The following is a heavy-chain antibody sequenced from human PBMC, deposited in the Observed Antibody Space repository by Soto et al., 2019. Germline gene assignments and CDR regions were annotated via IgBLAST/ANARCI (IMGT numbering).Heavy chain of an antibody. Sequence: SVKVSCKASGGTFSSYAISWVRQAPGQGLEWMGGIIPIFGTANYAQKFQGRVTITADESTSTAYMELSSLRSEDTAVYYCARGTDCSSTSCSTPYYYYGMDVWGQGTTVTVSS. CDR2: IIPIFGTA. D-gene: IGHD2-2*01. V-gene: IGHV1-69*13. CDR1: GGTFSSYA. CDR3: ARGTDCSSTSCSTPYYYYGMDV. J-gene: IGHJ6*02.